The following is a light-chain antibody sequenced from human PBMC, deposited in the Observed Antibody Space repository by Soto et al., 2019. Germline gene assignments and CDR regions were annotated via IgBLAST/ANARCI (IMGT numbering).Light chain of an antibody. CDR1: QSISNY. V-gene: IGKV1-39*01. J-gene: IGKJ2*01. CDR2: AAS. Sequence: DIQMTQSPSSLSASLGDRVTITCRASQSISNYFNWYQQKPGKAPKLLIYAASSLESGVPSRFSGSGSGTDFTLTISSLQPEDFATYYCQQSDSTPYTFGQGTKLEIK. CDR3: QQSDSTPYT.